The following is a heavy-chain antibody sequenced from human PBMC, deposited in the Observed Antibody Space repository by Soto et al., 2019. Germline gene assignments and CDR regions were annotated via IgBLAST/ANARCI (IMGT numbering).Heavy chain of an antibody. D-gene: IGHD1-26*01. CDR2: ISYDGSNK. J-gene: IGHJ5*02. V-gene: IGHV3-30-3*01. Sequence: QVQLVESGGGVVQPGRSLRLSCAASGFTFSSYAMHWVRQAPGKGLEWVAVISYDGSNKYYADSVKGRFTISRDNSKNAPYLQMNSLRAEDTAVYYCARSESEWALLNWFDPWGQGTLVTVSS. CDR3: ARSESEWALLNWFDP. CDR1: GFTFSSYA.